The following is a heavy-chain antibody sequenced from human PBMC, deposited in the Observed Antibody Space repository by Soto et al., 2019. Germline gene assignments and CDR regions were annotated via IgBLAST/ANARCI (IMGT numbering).Heavy chain of an antibody. J-gene: IGHJ5*02. Sequence: GGSLRLSCAASGFTFSSYAMSWVRQAPGKGLEWASAISGSGGSTYYADSVKGRFTISRDNSKNTLYLQMNSLRAEDTAVYYCAKDPKSSSWYLNWFDPWGQGTLVTVSS. V-gene: IGHV3-23*01. CDR3: AKDPKSSSWYLNWFDP. CDR1: GFTFSSYA. CDR2: ISGSGGST. D-gene: IGHD6-13*01.